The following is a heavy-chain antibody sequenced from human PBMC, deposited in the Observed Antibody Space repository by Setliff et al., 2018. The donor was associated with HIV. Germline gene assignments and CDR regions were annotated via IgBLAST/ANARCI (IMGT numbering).Heavy chain of an antibody. CDR3: ARVYYDLLTAEAANFDY. CDR2: IKEDGSER. CDR1: GLSFSSHW. J-gene: IGHJ4*02. Sequence: HPGGSLRLSCAASGLSFSSHWMSWVRQAPGKGLEWVANIKEDGSERYYVESVKGRFIISRDNARNSLHLQMNSLRVEDTAVYYCARVYYDLLTAEAANFDYWGQGTLVTVSS. D-gene: IGHD3-9*01. V-gene: IGHV3-7*04.